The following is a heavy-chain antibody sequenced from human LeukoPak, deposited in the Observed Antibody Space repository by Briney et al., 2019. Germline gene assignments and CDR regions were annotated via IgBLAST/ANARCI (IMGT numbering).Heavy chain of an antibody. CDR2: IVPIFGTA. D-gene: IGHD3-10*01. V-gene: IGHV1-69*13. Sequence: ASVKVSCKASGGTFSSYAISWVRQAPGQGLEWMGGIVPIFGTANYAQKLQGRVTITADESTSTAYMELISLRSEDMAVYYCARLVGGRITMVRGVKMDYWGQGTLVTVSS. CDR3: ARLVGGRITMVRGVKMDY. CDR1: GGTFSSYA. J-gene: IGHJ4*02.